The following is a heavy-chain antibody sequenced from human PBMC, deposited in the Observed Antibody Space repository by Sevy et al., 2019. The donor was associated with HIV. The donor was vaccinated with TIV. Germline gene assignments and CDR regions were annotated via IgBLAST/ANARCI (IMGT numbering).Heavy chain of an antibody. Sequence: GGSLRLSCAASGFTFSSYAMSWVRQAPGKGLEWVSAISGSGGSTYYADSVKGRFTISRDNSMNTLYLQMNSLRAEDTAVYDCASEHLLRWFGESASFDYWGQGTLVTVSS. CDR1: GFTFSSYA. CDR3: ASEHLLRWFGESASFDY. V-gene: IGHV3-23*01. CDR2: ISGSGGST. D-gene: IGHD3-10*01. J-gene: IGHJ4*02.